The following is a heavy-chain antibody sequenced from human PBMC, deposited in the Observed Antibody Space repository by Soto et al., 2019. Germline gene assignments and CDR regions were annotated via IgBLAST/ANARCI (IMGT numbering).Heavy chain of an antibody. CDR3: ASDWVEMATITAVCDY. V-gene: IGHV1-69*01. Sequence: QVQLVQSGAEVKKPGSSVKVSCKTSGVTFNSYAISWVRQAPGHGLEWMGGIFPLFGTSNYAQKLQGRLTLTADESTSTAYMELIILKSEDTAVYDCASDWVEMATITAVCDYLGQGTLGTDYS. J-gene: IGHJ4*02. CDR2: IFPLFGTS. CDR1: GVTFNSYA. D-gene: IGHD5-12*01.